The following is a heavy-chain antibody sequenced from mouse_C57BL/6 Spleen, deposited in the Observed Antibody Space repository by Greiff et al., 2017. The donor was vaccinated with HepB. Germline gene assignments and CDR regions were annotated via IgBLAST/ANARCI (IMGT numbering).Heavy chain of an antibody. CDR2: IYPGSGST. Sequence: QVQLQQPGAELVKPGASVKMSCKASGYTFTSYWITWVKQRPGQGLEWIGDIYPGSGSTNYNEKFKSKATLTVDTSSSTAYMQLSSLTSEDSAVYYCARNYYGSSPHAMDYWGQGTSVTVSS. D-gene: IGHD1-1*01. V-gene: IGHV1-55*01. CDR1: GYTFTSYW. CDR3: ARNYYGSSPHAMDY. J-gene: IGHJ4*01.